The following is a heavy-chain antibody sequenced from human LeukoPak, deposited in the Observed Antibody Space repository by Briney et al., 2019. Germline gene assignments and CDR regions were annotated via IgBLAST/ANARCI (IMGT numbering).Heavy chain of an antibody. CDR2: IIPIFGTA. D-gene: IGHD2-2*01. V-gene: IGHV1-69*13. J-gene: IGHJ6*03. CDR1: GYTFTSYG. CDR3: ASRKDIVVVPAAINYYYYMDV. Sequence: SVKVSCKASGYTFTSYGISWVRQAPGQGLEWMGGIIPIFGTANYAQKFQGRVTITADESTSTAYMELSSLRSEDTAVYYCASRKDIVVVPAAINYYYYMDVRGKGTTVTVSS.